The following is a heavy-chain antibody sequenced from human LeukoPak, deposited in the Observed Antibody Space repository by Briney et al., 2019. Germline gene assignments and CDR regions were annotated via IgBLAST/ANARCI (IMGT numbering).Heavy chain of an antibody. CDR2: IYHTGNT. V-gene: IGHV4-38-2*02. CDR3: ARILAAAKFDY. J-gene: IGHJ4*02. Sequence: SETLSLTCNVSGYSISSGYYWGWIRQPPGKGLEWIGSIYHTGNTYYNPSLKSRVTISVDTSKNQFSLKLSSVAAADTAVFYCARILAAAKFDYWGQGTLVTVSS. CDR1: GYSISSGYY. D-gene: IGHD6-13*01.